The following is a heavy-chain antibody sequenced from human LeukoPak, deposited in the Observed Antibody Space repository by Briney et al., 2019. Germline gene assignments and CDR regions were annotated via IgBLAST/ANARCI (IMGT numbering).Heavy chain of an antibody. Sequence: GGSLRLSCTASGFSFSGHWMHWARQLPGKGLVWVSRISPTGSTTSYADSVKGRFTVSRDNAKNTLYLQMNSLRAEDTAVYYCARVAVARNDIWGQGTMVTVSS. J-gene: IGHJ3*02. V-gene: IGHV3-74*01. CDR3: ARVAVARNDI. D-gene: IGHD6-19*01. CDR1: GFSFSGHW. CDR2: ISPTGSTT.